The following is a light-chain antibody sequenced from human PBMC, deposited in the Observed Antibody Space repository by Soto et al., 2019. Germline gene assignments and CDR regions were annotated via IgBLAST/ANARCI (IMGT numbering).Light chain of an antibody. Sequence: DIQLTQSPSSLSASVGDSVTITCRASQRITNYLNWYQQKPGRAPKLLTYAASTFQSGVPSRFRGSGSGTDFTLTISSLQPEDFATYYCQQSYSAPTFGQGTKVDIK. CDR3: QQSYSAPT. J-gene: IGKJ1*01. V-gene: IGKV1-39*01. CDR2: AAS. CDR1: QRITNY.